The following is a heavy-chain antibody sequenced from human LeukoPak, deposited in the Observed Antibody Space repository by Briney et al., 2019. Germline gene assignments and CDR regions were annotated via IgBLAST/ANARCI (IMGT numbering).Heavy chain of an antibody. V-gene: IGHV1-3*01. J-gene: IGHJ6*02. CDR1: GYTFTSYA. D-gene: IGHD4-11*01. Sequence: ASVKVSCKASGYTFTSYAMHWVRQAPGQRLEWMGWINAGNGNTKYSQKFQGRVTITRDTSASTAYMELSSLRSEDTDVYYCARGASVTTDYYGMDVWGQGTTVTVSS. CDR3: ARGASVTTDYYGMDV. CDR2: INAGNGNT.